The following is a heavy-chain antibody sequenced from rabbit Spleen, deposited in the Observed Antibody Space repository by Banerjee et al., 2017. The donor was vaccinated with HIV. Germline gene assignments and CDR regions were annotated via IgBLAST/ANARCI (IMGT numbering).Heavy chain of an antibody. CDR1: GFDFSSNA. CDR3: ARDSGTSFSSYGMDL. D-gene: IGHD8-1*01. J-gene: IGHJ3*01. Sequence: QEQLEESGGGLVKPEGSLTLTCTASGFDFSSNAMSWVRQAPGKGLEWIGCITSSGRTFYASWAKGRFTISKASSTTVTLQMTSLTAADTATYFCARDSGTSFSSYGMDLWGQGTLVTVS. CDR2: ITSSGRT. V-gene: IGHV1S45*01.